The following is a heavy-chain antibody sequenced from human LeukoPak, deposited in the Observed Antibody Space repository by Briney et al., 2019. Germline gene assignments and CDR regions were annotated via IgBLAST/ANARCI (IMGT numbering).Heavy chain of an antibody. V-gene: IGHV1-69*13. CDR1: GGTFSSYA. J-gene: IGHJ6*02. CDR2: IIPIFGTA. D-gene: IGHD1-1*01. CDR3: ARDWSPKVHMADYYYGMDV. Sequence: GASVKVSCKASGGTFSSYAISWVRQAPGQGLEWMGGIIPIFGTANYAQKFQGRVTITADESTSTAYMELSSLRSEDTAVYYCARDWSPKVHMADYYYGMDVWGQGTTVTVSS.